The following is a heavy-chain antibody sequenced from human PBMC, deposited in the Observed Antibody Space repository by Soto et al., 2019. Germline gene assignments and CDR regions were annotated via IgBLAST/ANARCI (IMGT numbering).Heavy chain of an antibody. CDR2: LSGSGGST. CDR1: GFTFSSYA. J-gene: IGHJ4*02. Sequence: EVQLLESGGGLVQPGGSLRLSCAASGFTFSSYAMSWVRQAPGKGLEWVSALSGSGGSTYYADSVKGRFTISRDNSKNTLYLQMNSLRAEDTAVYYCASTEPHYYGSGSYLEGYWGQGTLVTVSS. CDR3: ASTEPHYYGSGSYLEGY. D-gene: IGHD3-10*01. V-gene: IGHV3-23*01.